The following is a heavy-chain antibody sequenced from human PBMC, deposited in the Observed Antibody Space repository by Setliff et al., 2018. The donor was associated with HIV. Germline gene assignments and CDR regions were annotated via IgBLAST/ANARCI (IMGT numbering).Heavy chain of an antibody. J-gene: IGHJ3*02. CDR3: ARDSLPYYYGSGTDSFDI. CDR2: IIPIFDAT. CDR1: GGTFSSYA. D-gene: IGHD3-10*01. Sequence: SVKVSCKASGGTFSSYAINWVRQAPGQGLEWVGHIIPIFDATHYAQKLQGRVTITADESTSTAYMELSSLRSEDTAVYYCARDSLPYYYGSGTDSFDIWGQGKMGT. V-gene: IGHV1-69*13.